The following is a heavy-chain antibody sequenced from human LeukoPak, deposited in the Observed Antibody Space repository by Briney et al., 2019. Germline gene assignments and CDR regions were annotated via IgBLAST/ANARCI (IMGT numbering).Heavy chain of an antibody. Sequence: ASVKVSCKASGGTFSSYAISWVRQAPGQGLEWMGGIIPIFGTANYAQKFQGRVTITRDMSTSTAYMELSSLRSEDTAVYYCAAVGATPFGVVMDFGDWGQGTLVTVSS. CDR2: IIPIFGTA. CDR3: AAVGATPFGVVMDFGD. J-gene: IGHJ4*02. CDR1: GGTFSSYA. V-gene: IGHV1-69*05. D-gene: IGHD3-3*01.